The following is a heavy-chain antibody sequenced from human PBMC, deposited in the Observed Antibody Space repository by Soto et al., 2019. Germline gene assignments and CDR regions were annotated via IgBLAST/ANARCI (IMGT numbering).Heavy chain of an antibody. CDR1: GGSISSYY. CDR3: ARHERLLGYGSGGSCYSGAFDI. V-gene: IGHV4-59*08. Sequence: SETLSLTCTVSGGSISSYYWSWIRQPPGKGLEWIGYIYYSGSTNYNPSLKSRVTISVDTSKNQFSLKLSSVTAADTAVYYCARHERLLGYGSGGSCYSGAFDIWGQGTMVTVSS. CDR2: IYYSGST. D-gene: IGHD2-15*01. J-gene: IGHJ3*02.